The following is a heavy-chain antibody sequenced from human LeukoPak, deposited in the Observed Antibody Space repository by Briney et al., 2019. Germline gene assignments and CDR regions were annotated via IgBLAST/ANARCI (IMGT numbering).Heavy chain of an antibody. D-gene: IGHD2-15*01. V-gene: IGHV1-2*02. CDR1: GNTFTGYY. CDR2: INPNSGGT. Sequence: ASVKVSCKASGNTFTGYYMHWVRQAPGQGLEWMGWINPNSGGTNYAQKFQGRVNMTRDTSISSAYMELSRLRSDDTAVYYCARRPQYCRGGACYDWGQGTLVAVS. J-gene: IGHJ4*02. CDR3: ARRPQYCRGGACYD.